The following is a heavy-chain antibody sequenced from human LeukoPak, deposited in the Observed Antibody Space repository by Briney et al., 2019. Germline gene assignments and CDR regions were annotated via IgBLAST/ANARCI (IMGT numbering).Heavy chain of an antibody. D-gene: IGHD6-19*01. J-gene: IGHJ4*02. CDR1: GFTFSSYA. CDR3: AKDPYSSGWYFDY. CDR2: ISGSGGST. Sequence: GGSLRLSCAASGFTFSSYAMSWVRQAPGKGLEWVSAISGSGGSTYYADSVKGRFTISRDNSKNTLYLQMNSLRAEDTAVYHCAKDPYSSGWYFDYWGQGTLVTVSS. V-gene: IGHV3-23*01.